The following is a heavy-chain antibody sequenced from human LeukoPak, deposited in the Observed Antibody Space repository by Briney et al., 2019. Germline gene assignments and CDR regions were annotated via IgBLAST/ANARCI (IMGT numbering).Heavy chain of an antibody. V-gene: IGHV3-23*01. CDR1: GFTFSGSD. CDR3: TRYNVGFES. D-gene: IGHD1-1*01. CDR2: ISGSGRSS. Sequence: GGSLRLSCAASGFTFSGSDMVWVRQAPGKGLEWVSAISGSGRSSYYADSVKGRSTFSRDNSKNTLYLQMNSLKTEDTAVYYCTRYNVGFESWGQGTLVTVSS. J-gene: IGHJ4*02.